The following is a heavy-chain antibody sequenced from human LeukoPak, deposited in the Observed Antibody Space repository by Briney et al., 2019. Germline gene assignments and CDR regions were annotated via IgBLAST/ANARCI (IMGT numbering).Heavy chain of an antibody. CDR3: ARGGGYFFDY. CDR2: ISGSSSHT. CDR1: EFTFSDYY. Sequence: GGSLRLSCAASEFTFSDYYMNWIRQAPRKGLEWLSYISGSSSHTNYADSVKGRFTISRDNAKNSLYLQMNSLRAEDSAVYYCARGGGYFFDYWGQGPLVTVSS. D-gene: IGHD6-13*01. J-gene: IGHJ4*02. V-gene: IGHV3-11*05.